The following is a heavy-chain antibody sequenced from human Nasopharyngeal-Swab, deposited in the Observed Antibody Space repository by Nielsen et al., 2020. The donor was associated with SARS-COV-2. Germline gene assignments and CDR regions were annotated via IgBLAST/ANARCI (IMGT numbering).Heavy chain of an antibody. CDR3: ARGGYCSGGSHLLCFYYGMDV. D-gene: IGHD2-15*01. J-gene: IGHJ6*02. Sequence: ASVKVSCKVSGYTLTELSMHWVRQATGQGLEWMGWMNPNSGNTGYAQKFQGRVTMTRNTSISTAYMELSSLRSEDTAVYYCARGGYCSGGSHLLCFYYGMDVWGQGTTVTVSS. CDR1: GYTLTELS. V-gene: IGHV1-8*01. CDR2: MNPNSGNT.